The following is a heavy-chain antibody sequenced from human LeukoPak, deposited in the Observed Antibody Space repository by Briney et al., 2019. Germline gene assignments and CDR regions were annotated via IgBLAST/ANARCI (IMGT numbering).Heavy chain of an antibody. Sequence: SVKVSCKASGGTFSSYGFSWVRQAPGQGLEWMGGIIPIFGTTNYAQKFQGRLTITADESTSTAYMELSSLRSEDTAVYYCAREGDYYDSSGYYPFDYWGQGTLVTVSS. V-gene: IGHV1-69*13. CDR1: GGTFSSYG. CDR3: AREGDYYDSSGYYPFDY. CDR2: IIPIFGTT. D-gene: IGHD3-22*01. J-gene: IGHJ4*02.